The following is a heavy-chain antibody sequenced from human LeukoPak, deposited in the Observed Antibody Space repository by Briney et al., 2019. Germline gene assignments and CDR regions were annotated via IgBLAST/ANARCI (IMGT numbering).Heavy chain of an antibody. CDR2: ISSSSSTI. CDR1: GFTFSSYS. Sequence: GGSLRLSCAASGFTFSSYSMNWVRQAPGKGLEWVSYISSSSSTIYYADSVKGRFTISRDNAKNSLYLQMNSLRAEDTAVYYCARGATVNYYDSSGYPPSDDYWGQGTLVTVSS. D-gene: IGHD3-22*01. V-gene: IGHV3-48*04. J-gene: IGHJ4*02. CDR3: ARGATVNYYDSSGYPPSDDY.